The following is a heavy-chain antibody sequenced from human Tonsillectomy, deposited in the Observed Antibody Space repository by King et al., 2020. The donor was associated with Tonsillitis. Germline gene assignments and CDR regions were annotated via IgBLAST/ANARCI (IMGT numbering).Heavy chain of an antibody. D-gene: IGHD1-26*01. CDR1: GGSISSRSYY. J-gene: IGHJ5*02. CDR2: IYYSGST. Sequence: QLQESGPGLVKPSETLFLTCTVSGGSISSRSYYWGWIRQPPGKGLEWIGNIYYSGSTYYNPSLKRRVTVSVDTSKNQFSLKLSSVTAADTAVYYCARNERWELLNSASFDPWGQGTLVTVSS. V-gene: IGHV4-39*01. CDR3: ARNERWELLNSASFDP.